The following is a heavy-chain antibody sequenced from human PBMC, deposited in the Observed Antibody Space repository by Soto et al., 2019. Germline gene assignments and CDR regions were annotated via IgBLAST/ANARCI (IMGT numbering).Heavy chain of an antibody. D-gene: IGHD3-10*01. J-gene: IGHJ6*02. Sequence: PSETLSLTCTVSGGSIRSGDYYWSWIRQPPGKCLEWIGYIYYSGSTYYNPSLKSRITISVDTSKNQFSLKLSSVTAADTAVYYCARDQEGYSGSGGLYGLDLWGQGATVTVYS. CDR1: GGSIRSGDYY. CDR3: ARDQEGYSGSGGLYGLDL. V-gene: IGHV4-30-4*01. CDR2: IYYSGST.